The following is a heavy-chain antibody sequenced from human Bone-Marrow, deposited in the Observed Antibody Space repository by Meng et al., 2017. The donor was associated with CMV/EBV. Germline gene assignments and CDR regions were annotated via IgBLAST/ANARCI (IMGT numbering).Heavy chain of an antibody. Sequence: GESLKISCAASGFSFSSYSMNWVRQAPGKGPEWVASISTRSTYIYHADSLKGRFTISRDDAKNSLYLQMNSLRAEDTAVYYCARDRRFLEWLFGDVWGQGTTVTVSS. CDR1: GFSFSSYS. V-gene: IGHV3-21*01. CDR3: ARDRRFLEWLFGDV. J-gene: IGHJ6*02. D-gene: IGHD3-3*01. CDR2: ISTRSTYI.